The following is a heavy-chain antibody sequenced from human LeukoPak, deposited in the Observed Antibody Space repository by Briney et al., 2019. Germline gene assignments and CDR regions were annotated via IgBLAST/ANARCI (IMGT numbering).Heavy chain of an antibody. V-gene: IGHV3-30*02. Sequence: PGGSLRLSCAASGFTFSSYGMHWVRQAPGKGLEWVAFIQYDGSNKYYADSVKGRFTIPRDNSKNTLYLQMNSLRAEDTAVYYCARRVQYYFDYWGQGTLVTVSS. J-gene: IGHJ4*02. CDR3: ARRVQYYFDY. D-gene: IGHD4-11*01. CDR2: IQYDGSNK. CDR1: GFTFSSYG.